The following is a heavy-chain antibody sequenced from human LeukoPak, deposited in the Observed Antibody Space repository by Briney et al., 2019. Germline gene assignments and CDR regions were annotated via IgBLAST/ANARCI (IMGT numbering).Heavy chain of an antibody. J-gene: IGHJ4*02. Sequence: PGGSLRLSCAASGFTFSTYAMGWVRQAPGKGLEWVSGITGSGSSTYYADSVKGRFTISRDNSENTLYLQMNSLRVEDTAIYYCAKSTAPCSRGSCYSALESWGQGTLVTVSS. V-gene: IGHV3-23*01. CDR3: AKSTAPCSRGSCYSALES. CDR1: GFTFSTYA. D-gene: IGHD2-15*01. CDR2: ITGSGSST.